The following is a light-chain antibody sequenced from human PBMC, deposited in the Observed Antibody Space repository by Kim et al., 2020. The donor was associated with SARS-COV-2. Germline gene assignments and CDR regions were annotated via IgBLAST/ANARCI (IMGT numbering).Light chain of an antibody. V-gene: IGLV2-14*04. J-gene: IGLJ2*01. Sequence: GQTITISCTGTSSDVGGYNYVSWYQQHPGKDPKLMIYDVSKRPSGVSNHFSGSKSGNTASLTISGLQAEDEADYYCSSHTSTNTLVFGGGTQLTVL. CDR3: SSHTSTNTLV. CDR2: DVS. CDR1: SSDVGGYNY.